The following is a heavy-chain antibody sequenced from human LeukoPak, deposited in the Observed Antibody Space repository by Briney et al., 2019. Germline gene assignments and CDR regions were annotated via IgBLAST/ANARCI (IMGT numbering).Heavy chain of an antibody. J-gene: IGHJ4*02. CDR1: GFTFSSYG. Sequence: GGSLRLSCAASGFTFSSYGMHWVRQAPGKGLEWVAVIWYDGSNKYYADSVKGRFTISRDNSKNTLYLQMNSLRAEDTAVYYCGRGGGGGYCSSTSCYRRDYFDYWGQGTLVTVSS. V-gene: IGHV3-33*01. D-gene: IGHD2-2*02. CDR2: IWYDGSNK. CDR3: GRGGGGGYCSSTSCYRRDYFDY.